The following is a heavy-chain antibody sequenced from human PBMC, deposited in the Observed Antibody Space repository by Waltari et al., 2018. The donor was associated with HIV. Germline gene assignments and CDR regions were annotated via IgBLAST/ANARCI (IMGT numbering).Heavy chain of an antibody. V-gene: IGHV4-39*01. CDR1: GDSISNRNYY. J-gene: IGHJ4*02. Sequence: QLQLHESGPGLVKPSETLSLTCPVSGDSISNRNYYWGWVRQSPEKGLEWIASIYHSGATFYNPSLKSRVTISVDTSKSQFSLEVTPVTAADTALYYCARLSIFFGAGFFESWGQGVLVTVS. CDR3: ARLSIFFGAGFFES. D-gene: IGHD3-10*01. CDR2: IYHSGAT.